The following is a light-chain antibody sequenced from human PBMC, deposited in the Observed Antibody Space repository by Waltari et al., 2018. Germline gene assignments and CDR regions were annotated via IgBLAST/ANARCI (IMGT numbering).Light chain of an antibody. CDR3: QQYNSYSLLT. J-gene: IGKJ4*01. V-gene: IGKV1-5*03. CDR1: QCISNW. Sequence: DIQMTQSPFTLSASVGDRVIITCRASQCISNWLAWYQHKPGKAPKLLIYKASTLASGVPSRFSGSGSGTDFSLTISSLQPDDFATYYCQQYNSYSLLTFGGGTKVEIK. CDR2: KAS.